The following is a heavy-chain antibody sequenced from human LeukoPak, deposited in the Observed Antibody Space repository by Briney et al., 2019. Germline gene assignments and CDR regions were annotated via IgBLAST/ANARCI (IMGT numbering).Heavy chain of an antibody. Sequence: SETLSLTCAVYGGSFSGYYWSWIRQPPGKGLEWIGEINHSGSTNYNPSLKSRVTISVDTSKNQFSLKLSSVTAADTAVYYCAREIVAAAGRRGWFDPWGQGTLVTVSS. CDR2: INHSGST. D-gene: IGHD6-13*01. CDR3: AREIVAAAGRRGWFDP. V-gene: IGHV4-34*01. CDR1: GGSFSGYY. J-gene: IGHJ5*02.